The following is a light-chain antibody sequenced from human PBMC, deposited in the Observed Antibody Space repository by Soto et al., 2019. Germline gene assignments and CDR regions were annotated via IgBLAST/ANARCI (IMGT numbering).Light chain of an antibody. V-gene: IGKV3-20*01. Sequence: EIVLTQAPGTLSLSPGDRATLSCRASQTLINTYLAWYQHRPGLAPRLLIDDASTRSPGIPDRFSGSGSVTDFTLTISRLEPEDLAMYYCQQYTRSQALTFGGGTRVDIK. J-gene: IGKJ4*01. CDR2: DAS. CDR1: QTLINTY. CDR3: QQYTRSQALT.